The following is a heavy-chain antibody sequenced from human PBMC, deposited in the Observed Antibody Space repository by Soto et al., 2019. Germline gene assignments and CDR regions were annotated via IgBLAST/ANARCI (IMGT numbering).Heavy chain of an antibody. CDR2: IIPIFGTA. D-gene: IGHD1-1*01. V-gene: IGHV1-69*13. CDR3: ARLNDYYYYGMDV. Sequence: SVKVSCKASGGTFSSYAISWVRQAPGQGLEWMGGIIPIFGTANYAQKFQGRVTITADESTSTAYMELSSLRSEDTAVYYCARLNDYYYYGMDVWGQGTTVTVSS. J-gene: IGHJ6*02. CDR1: GGTFSSYA.